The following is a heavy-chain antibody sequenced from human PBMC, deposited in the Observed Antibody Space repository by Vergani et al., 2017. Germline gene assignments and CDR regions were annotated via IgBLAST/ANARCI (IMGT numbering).Heavy chain of an antibody. CDR3: ARAGGYSGYDSPLYYFDY. CDR1: GFTFSSYS. Sequence: VQLVESGGGVVQPGGSLRLSCAASGFTFSSYSMNWVRQAPGKGLEWVSYISSSSSTIYYADSVKGRFTISRDNAKNSLYLQMNSLRAEDTAVYYCARAGGYSGYDSPLYYFDYWGQGTLVTVSS. V-gene: IGHV3-48*04. D-gene: IGHD5-12*01. J-gene: IGHJ4*02. CDR2: ISSSSSTI.